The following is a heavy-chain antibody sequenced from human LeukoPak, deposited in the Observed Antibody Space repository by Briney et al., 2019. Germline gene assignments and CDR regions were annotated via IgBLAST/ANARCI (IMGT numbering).Heavy chain of an antibody. D-gene: IGHD3-3*01. CDR2: VHLDGRT. CDR3: AREGGFYRPLDY. J-gene: IGHJ4*02. CDR1: GGSVTSTNW. Sequence: KPSETLSLTCGVSGGSVTSTNWWTWDRQPPGKGLEWIGEVHLDGRTNYNPSLKSRLTMSVDLSENHVSLKLTSVTAADTAVYYCAREGGFYRPLDYSGQGTLVTVSS. V-gene: IGHV4-4*02.